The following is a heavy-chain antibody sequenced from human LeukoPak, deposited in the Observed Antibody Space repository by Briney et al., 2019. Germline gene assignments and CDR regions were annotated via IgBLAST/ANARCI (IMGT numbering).Heavy chain of an antibody. CDR3: TKASATVWPNYFDS. V-gene: IGHV3-23*01. D-gene: IGHD6-25*01. J-gene: IGHJ4*02. Sequence: GGSLRLSCAASRFTFSSYAMSWVRHTSGKGLQWLSAISGSGGGTNYADSVKGRFTISRDNSKNILYLQMNSLGAEDTAIYYCTKASATVWPNYFDSWGQGTLVTVSS. CDR2: ISGSGGGT. CDR1: RFTFSSYA.